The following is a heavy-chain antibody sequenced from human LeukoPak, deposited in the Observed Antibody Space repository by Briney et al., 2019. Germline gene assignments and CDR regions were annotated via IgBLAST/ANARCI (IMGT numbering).Heavy chain of an antibody. J-gene: IGHJ4*02. CDR3: AKGQRGSGGFDY. D-gene: IGHD3-10*01. Sequence: PGGSLRLSCAAPGFTFSSYAMSWVRQAPGKGLEWVSAISGSGGSTYYADSVKGRFTISRDNSKNTLYLQMNSLRAEDTAVYYCAKGQRGSGGFDYWGQGTLVTVSS. V-gene: IGHV3-23*01. CDR1: GFTFSSYA. CDR2: ISGSGGST.